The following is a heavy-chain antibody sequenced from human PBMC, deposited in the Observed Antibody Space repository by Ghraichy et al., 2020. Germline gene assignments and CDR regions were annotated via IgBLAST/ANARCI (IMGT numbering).Heavy chain of an antibody. D-gene: IGHD3-10*01. CDR2: IYWDDDK. CDR3: AHRPPNWFGELLLGVRAKDWFDP. V-gene: IGHV2-5*02. J-gene: IGHJ5*02. CDR1: GFSLSTSGVG. Sequence: SGPTLVKPTQTLTLTCTFSGFSLSTSGVGVGWIRQPPGKALEWLALIYWDDDKRYSPSLKSRLTITKDTSKNQVVLTMTNMDPVDTATYYCAHRPPNWFGELLLGVRAKDWFDPWGQGTLVTVSS.